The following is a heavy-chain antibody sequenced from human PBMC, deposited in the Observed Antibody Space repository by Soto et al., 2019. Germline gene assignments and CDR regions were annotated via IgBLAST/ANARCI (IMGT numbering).Heavy chain of an antibody. CDR1: GGSISSYY. CDR3: ARAIRIYDSSGYFFDY. D-gene: IGHD3-22*01. V-gene: IGHV4-59*01. J-gene: IGHJ4*02. Sequence: SETLSLTCTVSGGSISSYYWSWIRQPPGKGLEWIGYIYYSGSTNYNPSLKSRVTISVYTSKNQFSLKLSSVTAADTALYYCARAIRIYDSSGYFFDYWGQGTLVTVSS. CDR2: IYYSGST.